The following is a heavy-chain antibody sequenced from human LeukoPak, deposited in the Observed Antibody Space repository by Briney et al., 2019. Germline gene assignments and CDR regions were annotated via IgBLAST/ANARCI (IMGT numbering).Heavy chain of an antibody. V-gene: IGHV3-23*01. CDR2: ISGSDGST. CDR3: ARGQAFGWFYSSGYYDAFDI. Sequence: GGTLRLSCAASGFTFSNYAMSWVRQAPGKGLEWVSAISGSDGSTSYADSVKGRFTISRDNSKNTLYLQMNSLRAEDTAVYYCARGQAFGWFYSSGYYDAFDIWGQGTMVTVSS. CDR1: GFTFSNYA. J-gene: IGHJ3*02. D-gene: IGHD3-22*01.